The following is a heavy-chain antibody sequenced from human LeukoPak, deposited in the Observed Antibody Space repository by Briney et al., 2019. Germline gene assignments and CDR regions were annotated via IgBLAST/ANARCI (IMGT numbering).Heavy chain of an antibody. CDR3: ARGGVWYFDL. J-gene: IGHJ2*01. Sequence: PSETLSLTCTVSGGSISFHYWSWIRQPPGKGLEWIAYIHLSGSTYYDPSLRSRVTKSEDTSKNQFSLRLNSVTAADTAVYYCARGGVWYFDLWGRGTLVTVSS. D-gene: IGHD3-16*01. V-gene: IGHV4-59*11. CDR1: GGSISFHY. CDR2: IHLSGST.